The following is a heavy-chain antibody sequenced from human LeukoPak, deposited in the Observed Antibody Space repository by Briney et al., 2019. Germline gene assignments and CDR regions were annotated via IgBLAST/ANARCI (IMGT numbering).Heavy chain of an antibody. Sequence: GGSLKLSCAASGFSFSSYAMSWVRQAPGKGLEWVSSISGSGDNTYYAESVKGPFTISRDNSKNTLFLQMNSLRAEDTAVFYCAKRSGYTTGWFFDFWGQGTLVTVSS. CDR1: GFSFSSYA. CDR3: AKRSGYTTGWFFDF. CDR2: ISGSGDNT. J-gene: IGHJ4*02. V-gene: IGHV3-23*01. D-gene: IGHD6-19*01.